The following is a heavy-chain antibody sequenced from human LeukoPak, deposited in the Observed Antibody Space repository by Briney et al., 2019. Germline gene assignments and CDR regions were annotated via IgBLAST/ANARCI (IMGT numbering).Heavy chain of an antibody. CDR1: GFTFKDFA. CDR3: AREAGYGDYYYYMDV. CDR2: INWNGGST. D-gene: IGHD5-18*01. J-gene: IGHJ6*03. Sequence: PGGPLSLPCAAPGFTFKDFAMVWVPQAPGKGLKGSPGINWNGGSTGYADSVKGRFIISRDNAKNSLYLQMNSLRAEDTALYYCAREAGYGDYYYYMDVWGKGTTVTVSS. V-gene: IGHV3-20*04.